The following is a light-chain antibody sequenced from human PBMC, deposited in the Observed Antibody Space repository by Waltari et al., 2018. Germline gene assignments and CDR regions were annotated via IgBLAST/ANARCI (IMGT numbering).Light chain of an antibody. Sequence: EIVLTQSPGTLSLSPGERATLSCRASQSVSSSYLAWYQQKPGQAPRLLIYGASSMATGIPDRFSGSGSGTDVTLTISRLEPEEFAVYYCQQYGSSPPWTFGQGTKVEIK. V-gene: IGKV3-20*01. J-gene: IGKJ1*01. CDR3: QQYGSSPPWT. CDR1: QSVSSSY. CDR2: GAS.